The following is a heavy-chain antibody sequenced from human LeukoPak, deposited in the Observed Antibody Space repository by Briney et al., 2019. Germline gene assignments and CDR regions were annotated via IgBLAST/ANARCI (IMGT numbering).Heavy chain of an antibody. CDR2: ISGSGGST. Sequence: PGGSLRLSCAASGFTVSSNYMSWVRQAPGKGLEWVSAISGSGGSTHYADSVKGRFTISRDNSKNTLYLQMNSLRAEDTAVYYCAKGERATPITMIVVVPYEPFDYWGQGTLVTVSS. J-gene: IGHJ4*02. D-gene: IGHD3-22*01. CDR3: AKGERATPITMIVVVPYEPFDY. CDR1: GFTVSSNY. V-gene: IGHV3-23*01.